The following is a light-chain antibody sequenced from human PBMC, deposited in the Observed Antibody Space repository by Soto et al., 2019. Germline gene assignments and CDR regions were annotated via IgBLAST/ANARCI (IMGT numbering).Light chain of an antibody. CDR1: QGVNTR. V-gene: IGKV3D-15*01. J-gene: IGKJ1*01. Sequence: EVVMTQSPATLSVSPGDRVTLSCRASQGVNTRLAWYQHRPGQAPRLLIYLTTNRAAGIPARFSGSGSGTDFTLTISDVQPEDFAIYYCHQRQSWPRTFGQGTKVDIK. CDR2: LTT. CDR3: HQRQSWPRT.